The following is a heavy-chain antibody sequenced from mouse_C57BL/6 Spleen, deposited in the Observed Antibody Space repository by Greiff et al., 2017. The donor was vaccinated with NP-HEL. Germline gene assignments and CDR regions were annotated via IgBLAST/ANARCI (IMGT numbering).Heavy chain of an antibody. V-gene: IGHV1-82*01. CDR3: ARRTAQANYAMDY. CDR1: GYAFSSSW. Sequence: QVQLKQSGPELVKPGASVKISCKASGYAFSSSWMNWVKQRPGKGLEWIGRIYPGDGDTNYNGKFKGKATLTADKSSSTAYMQLSSLTSEDSAVYFCARRTAQANYAMDYWGQGTSVTVSS. J-gene: IGHJ4*01. CDR2: IYPGDGDT. D-gene: IGHD3-2*02.